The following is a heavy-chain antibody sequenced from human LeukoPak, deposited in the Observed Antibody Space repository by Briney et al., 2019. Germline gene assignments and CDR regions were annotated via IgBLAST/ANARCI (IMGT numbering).Heavy chain of an antibody. CDR1: TSH. D-gene: IGHD3-22*01. V-gene: IGHV1-18*01. J-gene: IGHJ5*01. Sequence: GASVKVSCKATSHISWVRQAPGQGLEWMGWIGSYEGDTYYAQKFQGKVTVTTATSTNTAYMELRSLRADDTAVYYCARDFWNFDDSSGYYRDFDSWGQGTLVTVSS. CDR2: IGSYEGDT. CDR3: ARDFWNFDDSSGYYRDFDS.